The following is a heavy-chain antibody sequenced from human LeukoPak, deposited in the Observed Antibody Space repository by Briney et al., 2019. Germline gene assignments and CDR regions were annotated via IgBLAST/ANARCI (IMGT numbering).Heavy chain of an antibody. D-gene: IGHD6-19*01. Sequence: GGSLRLSCAASGFIFSTYGMYWVRQAPGKGLEWVAFIRYDGSNKYYADSVKGRFTISRDNSKNTLYLQMNSLRAEDTAVYYCAKDPSSSVGHFDYWGQGTLVTVSS. CDR1: GFIFSTYG. CDR2: IRYDGSNK. J-gene: IGHJ4*02. V-gene: IGHV3-30*02. CDR3: AKDPSSSVGHFDY.